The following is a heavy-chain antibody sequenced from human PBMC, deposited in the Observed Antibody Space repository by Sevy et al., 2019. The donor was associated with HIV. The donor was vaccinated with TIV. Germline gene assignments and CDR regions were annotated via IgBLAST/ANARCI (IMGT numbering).Heavy chain of an antibody. V-gene: IGHV3-48*03. Sequence: GGSLRLSCAASGFTFSSYEMNWVRQAPGKGLEWVSYISSSGSTIYYADSVKGRFTISRDNAKNSLYLQMNSLRAEDTAVYYCARDRGWLQWDYWGQGTLVTVSS. J-gene: IGHJ4*02. CDR1: GFTFSSYE. CDR2: ISSSGSTI. D-gene: IGHD5-12*01. CDR3: ARDRGWLQWDY.